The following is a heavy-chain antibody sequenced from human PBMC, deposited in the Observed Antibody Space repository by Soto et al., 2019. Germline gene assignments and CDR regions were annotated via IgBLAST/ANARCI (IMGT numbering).Heavy chain of an antibody. J-gene: IGHJ4*02. CDR1: GFTFSSYG. V-gene: IGHV3-33*01. Sequence: PGGSLRLSCAASGFTFSSYGMHWVRQAPGKGLEWVAVIWYDGSNKYYADSVKGRFTISRDNSKNTLYLQMNSLRAEDTAVYYCARDFSQLSSSWYFGFGYWGQGTLVTVSS. D-gene: IGHD6-13*01. CDR2: IWYDGSNK. CDR3: ARDFSQLSSSWYFGFGY.